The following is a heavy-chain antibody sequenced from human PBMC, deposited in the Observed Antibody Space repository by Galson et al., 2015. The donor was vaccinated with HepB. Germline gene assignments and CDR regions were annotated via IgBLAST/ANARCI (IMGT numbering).Heavy chain of an antibody. Sequence: SVKVSCKASGGTFSSYAISWVRQAPGQGLEWMGGVIPIFGTANYAQKFQGRVTITADGSTSTAYMELSSLRSEDTAVYYCARGRAGSGYDVDYWGQGTLVTVSS. D-gene: IGHD5-12*01. CDR3: ARGRAGSGYDVDY. CDR1: GGTFSSYA. J-gene: IGHJ4*02. CDR2: VIPIFGTA. V-gene: IGHV1-69*13.